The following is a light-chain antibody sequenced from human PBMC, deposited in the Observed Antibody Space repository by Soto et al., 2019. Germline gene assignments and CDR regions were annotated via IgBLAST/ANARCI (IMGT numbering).Light chain of an antibody. CDR1: SSNIGSNY. CDR2: RNN. J-gene: IGLJ1*01. Sequence: QSVLTQPPSASGTPGQRVTISCSGSSSNIGSNYVYWYQQLPGTAPKLLIYRNNQRPSGVPDRFSGSKSGTSASLAISGLRSEDEADYYCAAWDDSLNGLYVFGTGTQLTVL. V-gene: IGLV1-47*01. CDR3: AAWDDSLNGLYV.